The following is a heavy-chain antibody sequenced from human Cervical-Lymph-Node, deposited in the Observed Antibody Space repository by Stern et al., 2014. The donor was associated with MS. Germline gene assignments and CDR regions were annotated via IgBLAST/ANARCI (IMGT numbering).Heavy chain of an antibody. Sequence: VHLVESGAEVKKPGSSVKVSCKASGGTFSNHVISWVRQAPGQGLEWMGGTLPILGKAIYAQKFQGRVTITADESTRAAYMELSSLRSEDTAVYYCARAAYSTSSYNYWGQGTLVTVSA. CDR3: ARAAYSTSSYNY. CDR1: GGTFSNHV. CDR2: TLPILGKA. D-gene: IGHD2/OR15-2a*01. J-gene: IGHJ4*02. V-gene: IGHV1-69*01.